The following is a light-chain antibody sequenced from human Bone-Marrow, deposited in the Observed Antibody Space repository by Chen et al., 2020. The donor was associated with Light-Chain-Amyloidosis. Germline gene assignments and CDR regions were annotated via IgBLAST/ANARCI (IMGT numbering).Light chain of an antibody. CDR2: LGS. J-gene: IGKJ1*01. Sequence: DVVLTQSPLSLPVTPGEPASISCRSSQSLSHSTGYNYLDWYLQKPGQSPQLLIYLGSTRASGVPDRFSGGGSGTDFTLKIRRVETEDVGVYYCMQALQSPPTFGQGTKVEIK. CDR3: MQALQSPPT. CDR1: QSLSHSTGYNY. V-gene: IGKV2-28*01.